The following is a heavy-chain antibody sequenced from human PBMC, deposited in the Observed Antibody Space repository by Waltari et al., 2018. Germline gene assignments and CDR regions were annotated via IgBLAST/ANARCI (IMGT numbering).Heavy chain of an antibody. V-gene: IGHV3-33*08. Sequence: QVQLVESGGGVVQPGRSLRLSCAASGFMLSSYGMHWVRQAPGKGLGWVAVIWDDGSNKYYGDSGKGRFTNSRDNSKNTVYLQMNSLRAEDTAVYYCARDRSGSYFGENCFDYWGQGTLVTVSS. CDR2: IWDDGSNK. CDR1: GFMLSSYG. CDR3: ARDRSGSYFGENCFDY. J-gene: IGHJ4*02. D-gene: IGHD1-26*01.